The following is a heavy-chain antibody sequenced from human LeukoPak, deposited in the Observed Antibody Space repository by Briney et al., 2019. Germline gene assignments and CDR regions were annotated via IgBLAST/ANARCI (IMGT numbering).Heavy chain of an antibody. J-gene: IGHJ6*02. CDR1: GFTFSNHA. CDR3: ARDGLWGSSTSTYYYYGMDV. CDR2: ISFDGSYT. V-gene: IGHV3-30*04. Sequence: GGSLRLSCAASGFTFSNHAMDWVRQAPGKGLEWVAVISFDGSYTYYADSVKGRLTISRDNSKNTVYLQMNSLRAEDTAVYYCARDGLWGSSTSTYYYYGMDVWGQGTTVTVSS. D-gene: IGHD2-2*01.